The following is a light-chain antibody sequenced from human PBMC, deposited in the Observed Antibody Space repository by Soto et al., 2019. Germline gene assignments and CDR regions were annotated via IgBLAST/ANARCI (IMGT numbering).Light chain of an antibody. CDR2: AAS. CDR3: QQSYSTPKT. V-gene: IGKV1-39*01. Sequence: DIQLTQSPSSLSASVGDRVTITCRTTQNINSYLNWYQQKPGQAPNLLIYAASSLQSGAPSRFSGSGSGTDFTLTISSLQPEDFATYYCQQSYSTPKTFGQGTRLEIK. J-gene: IGKJ2*01. CDR1: QNINSY.